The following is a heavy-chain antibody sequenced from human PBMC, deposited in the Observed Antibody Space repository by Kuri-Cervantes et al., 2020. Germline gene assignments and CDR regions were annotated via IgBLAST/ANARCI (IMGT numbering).Heavy chain of an antibody. CDR2: IKQDGSEK. J-gene: IGHJ6*02. CDR1: GFTFSSHW. D-gene: IGHD1-14*01. Sequence: GESLKISCAASGFTFSSHWMSWVRQAAGKGLEWVANIKQDGSEKYYVDSVKGRFTISRDKAKNSLYLQMNSLRAEDTAVYYCARNITMDVWGQATTVTVSS. V-gene: IGHV3-7*01. CDR3: ARNITMDV.